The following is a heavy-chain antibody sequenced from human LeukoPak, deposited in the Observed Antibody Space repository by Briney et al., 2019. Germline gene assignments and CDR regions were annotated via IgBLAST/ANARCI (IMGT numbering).Heavy chain of an antibody. Sequence: ASVKVSCKASGYTFTSYYMHWVRQAPGQGLEWMGIINPSGGSTSYAQKFQGRVTMTRGTSTSTVYMELSSLRSEDTAVYYCAREEGLVVPAARDDYWGQGTLVTVSS. J-gene: IGHJ4*02. V-gene: IGHV1-46*01. D-gene: IGHD2-2*01. CDR1: GYTFTSYY. CDR3: AREEGLVVPAARDDY. CDR2: INPSGGST.